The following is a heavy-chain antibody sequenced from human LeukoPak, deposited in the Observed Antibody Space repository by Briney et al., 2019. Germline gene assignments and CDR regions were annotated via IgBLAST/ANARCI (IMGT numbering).Heavy chain of an antibody. CDR2: ISYDGSNK. D-gene: IGHD6-13*01. CDR3: AKGRVGQLVTPTDY. CDR1: GFTFDDYG. V-gene: IGHV3-30*18. J-gene: IGHJ4*02. Sequence: PGGSQRLSCAASGFTFDDYGMSWVRQAPGKGLEWVAVISYDGSNKYYADSVKGRFTISRDNSKNTLYLQMNSLRAEDTAVYYCAKGRVGQLVTPTDYWGQGTLVTVSS.